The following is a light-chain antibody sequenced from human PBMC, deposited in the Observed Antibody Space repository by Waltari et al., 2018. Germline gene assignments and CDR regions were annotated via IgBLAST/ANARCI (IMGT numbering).Light chain of an antibody. J-gene: IGLJ2*01. CDR1: SSNIGSST. CDR3: AAWDDSLNGVL. CDR2: TNN. V-gene: IGLV1-44*01. Sequence: QRVTISCSGSSSNIGSSTLNWYQQLPGTAPKLLIYTNNQRPSGVPDRFSGSKSGTSASLAISGLQSEDEADYYCAAWDDSLNGVLFGGGTKL.